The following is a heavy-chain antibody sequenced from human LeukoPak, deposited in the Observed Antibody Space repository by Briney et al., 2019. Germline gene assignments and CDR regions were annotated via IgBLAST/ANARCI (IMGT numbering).Heavy chain of an antibody. CDR2: IYYSGST. CDR1: GGSISSSSYY. CDR3: ARSAAATGRFDP. D-gene: IGHD6-13*01. V-gene: IGHV4-39*07. J-gene: IGHJ5*02. Sequence: PSETLSLTCTVSGGSISSSSYYWGWIRQPPGKGLEWIGSIYYSGSTYYNPSLKSRVTISVDTSKNQFSLKLSSVTAADTAVYYCARSAAATGRFDPWGQGTLVTVSS.